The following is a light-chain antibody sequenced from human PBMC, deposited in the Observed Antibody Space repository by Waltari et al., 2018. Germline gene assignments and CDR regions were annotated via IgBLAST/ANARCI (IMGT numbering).Light chain of an antibody. J-gene: IGLJ2*01. CDR2: DVT. CDR1: SSDIGSYNL. CDR3: CSYAGFSTVV. Sequence: QSALTQPASVSGSPGQSITISCTGTSSDIGSYNLVSWYHQHPGKAPKRMIYDVTKRPSGISSRFSGSTSGITASLTISGLQAEDEADYYCCSYAGFSTVVFGGGTKLTVL. V-gene: IGLV2-23*02.